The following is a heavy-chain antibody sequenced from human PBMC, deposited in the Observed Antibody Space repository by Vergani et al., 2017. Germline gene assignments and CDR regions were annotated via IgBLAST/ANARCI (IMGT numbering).Heavy chain of an antibody. CDR3: ASQYSSGWNVIGY. Sequence: QVQLVQSGAEVKKPGASVKVSCKASGYTFTNYAMHWVRQAPGQRLEWMGWINAGNGNTKYSQKFQGRVTITRDTSASTAYMELSSLRSEDTAVYYGASQYSSGWNVIGYWGQGTLVTVSS. V-gene: IGHV1-3*01. D-gene: IGHD6-19*01. CDR2: INAGNGNT. J-gene: IGHJ4*02. CDR1: GYTFTNYA.